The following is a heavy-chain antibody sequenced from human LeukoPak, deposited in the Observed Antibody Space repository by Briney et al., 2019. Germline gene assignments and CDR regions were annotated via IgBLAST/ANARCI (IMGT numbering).Heavy chain of an antibody. CDR3: ARLGGLAAAGVRYFDY. Sequence: SETLSLTCTVSGGSISSGGYYWSWIRQHPGKGLEWIGYIYYSGSTYYNPSLKSRVTISVDTSKNQFSLKLSPVTAADTAVYYCARLGGLAAAGVRYFDYWGQGTLVTVSS. D-gene: IGHD6-13*01. V-gene: IGHV4-31*03. CDR2: IYYSGST. CDR1: GGSISSGGYY. J-gene: IGHJ4*02.